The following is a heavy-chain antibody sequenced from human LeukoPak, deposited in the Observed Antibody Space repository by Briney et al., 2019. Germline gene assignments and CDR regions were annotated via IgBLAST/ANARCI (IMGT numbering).Heavy chain of an antibody. J-gene: IGHJ4*02. Sequence: ASVKVSCKTSGYSFTGYYIHWVRQAPGQGLEWMGMIYPRDGSTSYAQKFQGRVTVTRDTSTSTVHMELSGLRSEDTAVYYCARDQEGFDYWGQGTLVTVSS. CDR1: GYSFTGYY. V-gene: IGHV1-46*01. CDR2: IYPRDGST. CDR3: ARDQEGFDY.